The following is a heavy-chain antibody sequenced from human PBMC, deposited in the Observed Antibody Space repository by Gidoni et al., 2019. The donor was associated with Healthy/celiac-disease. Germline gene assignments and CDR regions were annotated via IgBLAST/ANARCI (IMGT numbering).Heavy chain of an antibody. Sequence: QVQLQQWGAGLLKPSETLSLTCAVYGGSFSGYYWSWIRKPPGKGLEWIGEINHSGSTNYNPSLKSRVTISVDTSKNQFSLKLSSVTAADTAVYYCARVPSSRMVRGVIINWFDPWGQGTLVTVSS. J-gene: IGHJ5*02. D-gene: IGHD3-10*01. CDR2: INHSGST. V-gene: IGHV4-34*01. CDR3: ARVPSSRMVRGVIINWFDP. CDR1: GGSFSGYY.